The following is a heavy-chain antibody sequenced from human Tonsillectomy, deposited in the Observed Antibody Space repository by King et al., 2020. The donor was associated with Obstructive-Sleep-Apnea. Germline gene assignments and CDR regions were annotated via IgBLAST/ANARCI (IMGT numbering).Heavy chain of an antibody. V-gene: IGHV3-48*04. J-gene: IGHJ4*02. CDR2: MSRSGGAI. D-gene: IGHD3-9*01. CDR3: SRGPMTRGLTWYGFDY. Sequence: VQLVESGGGVVKTGGSLRLSCVVSGFTLSGFNMNWVRQVPGKGLEWVSYMSRSGGAIHYADFVKGRFTMSRDNAKNSVYRQMNSLTADDTAIYYCSRGPMTRGLTWYGFDYWGRGTLVTVSS. CDR1: GFTLSGFN.